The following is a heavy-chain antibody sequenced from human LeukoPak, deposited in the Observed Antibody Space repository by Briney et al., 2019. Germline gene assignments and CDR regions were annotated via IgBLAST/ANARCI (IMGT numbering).Heavy chain of an antibody. J-gene: IGHJ4*02. CDR1: GYTFTSYY. CDR3: ARSLETYGSGSYSD. D-gene: IGHD3-10*01. V-gene: IGHV1-46*01. CDR2: INPSGGST. Sequence: ASVKVSCKASGYTFTSYYMHWVRQAPGQGLEWMGIINPSGGSTSYAQKLQGRVTMTTDTSTSTAYMELRSLRSDDTAVYYCARSLETYGSGSYSDWGQGTLVTVSS.